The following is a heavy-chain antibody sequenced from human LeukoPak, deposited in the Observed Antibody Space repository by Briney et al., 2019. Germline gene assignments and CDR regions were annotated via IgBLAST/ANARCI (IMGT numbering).Heavy chain of an antibody. CDR2: IYYSGST. Sequence: PSQTLSLTCTVSGGSISSGGYYWSWIRQHPGKGLEWIGSIYYSGSTYYNPSLKSRVTISVDTSKNQFSLKLSSVTAADTAVYYCARAPHYYDSSGYYHVGAFDIWGQGTMVTVSS. D-gene: IGHD3-22*01. V-gene: IGHV4-31*03. J-gene: IGHJ3*02. CDR3: ARAPHYYDSSGYYHVGAFDI. CDR1: GGSISSGGYY.